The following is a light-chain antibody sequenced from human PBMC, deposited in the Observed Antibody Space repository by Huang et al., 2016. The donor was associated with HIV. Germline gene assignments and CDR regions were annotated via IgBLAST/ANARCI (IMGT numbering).Light chain of an antibody. CDR3: QQYNNWPRT. CDR1: QSVSIN. V-gene: IGKV3-15*01. J-gene: IGKJ1*01. Sequence: EIVMTQSPATLSVSPGERATLSCRASQSVSINLAWYQQRPGQAPRLLVYGASTRATGIPDRVRGSGSGTDFTLTISSLQSEDFAVYYCQQYNNWPRTFGQGTKVEIK. CDR2: GAS.